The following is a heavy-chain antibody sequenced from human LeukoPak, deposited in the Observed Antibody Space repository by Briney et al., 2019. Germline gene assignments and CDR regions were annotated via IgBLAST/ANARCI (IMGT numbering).Heavy chain of an antibody. V-gene: IGHV1-69*05. J-gene: IGHJ4*02. D-gene: IGHD2-21*02. CDR1: GGTFSSYA. CDR3: ARPAGDFTEGYFDY. Sequence: GASVKVSCKASGGTFSSYAISWVRQAPGQGLEWMGGIIPIFGTANYAQKFQGRVTITTDESTSTAYMELSSLRSEDTAVYYCARPAGDFTEGYFDYWGQGTLVTVSS. CDR2: IIPIFGTA.